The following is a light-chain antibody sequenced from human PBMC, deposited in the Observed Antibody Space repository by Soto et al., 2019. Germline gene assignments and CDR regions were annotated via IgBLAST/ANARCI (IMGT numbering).Light chain of an antibody. Sequence: DIQMTQSPSTLSGSVGDRVTITCRASQTISSWLAWYQQKPRKAPKLLIYKASTLKSGVPSRFSGSGSGTEFTLTISSLQPDDFATYYCQHYNSYSEALGQGTNVELK. CDR1: QTISSW. V-gene: IGKV1-5*03. CDR2: KAS. J-gene: IGKJ1*01. CDR3: QHYNSYSEA.